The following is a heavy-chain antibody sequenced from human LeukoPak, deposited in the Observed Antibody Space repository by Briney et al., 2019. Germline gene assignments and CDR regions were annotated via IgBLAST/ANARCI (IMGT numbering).Heavy chain of an antibody. D-gene: IGHD2-2*01. Sequence: SETLSLTCTVSGGSISSGAYFWSWIRQHPGKGLEWIGFIYYSGTTYYNPSLKSRLTLSKDTSKNHFSLTLSSVTAADTAVYYCASGGGLVVTGSYYYYGMDVWGQGTTVTVSS. CDR2: IYYSGTT. J-gene: IGHJ6*02. CDR3: ASGGGLVVTGSYYYYGMDV. V-gene: IGHV4-31*03. CDR1: GGSISSGAYF.